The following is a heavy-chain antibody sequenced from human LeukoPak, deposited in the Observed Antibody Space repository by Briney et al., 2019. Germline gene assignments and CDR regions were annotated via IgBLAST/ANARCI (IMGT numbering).Heavy chain of an antibody. Sequence: GGSLRLSCAASVFTFSDFWMGCVREAPGKGLEWVTNIKKHGSGKYSLISMKRRLTISNDNATNSLYLQINTLRAEDTAVYYCARARSGYYSDYWGQGTLVTVSS. CDR3: ARARSGYYSDY. J-gene: IGHJ4*02. CDR2: IKKHGSGK. CDR1: VFTFSDFW. V-gene: IGHV3-7*04. D-gene: IGHD3-22*01.